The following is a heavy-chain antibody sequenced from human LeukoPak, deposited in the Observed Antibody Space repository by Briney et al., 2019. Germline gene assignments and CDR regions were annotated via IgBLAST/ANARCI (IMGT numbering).Heavy chain of an antibody. CDR2: IYYSGST. J-gene: IGHJ6*03. D-gene: IGHD6-19*01. CDR1: GFTFSNFA. Sequence: GSLRLSCAASGFTFSNFAMSWIRQPPGKGLEWIGYIYYSGSTNYNPSLKSRVAISLDTSKNQFSLKLSSVTAADTAVYYCASSSIAVASASAYYYYYMDVWGKGTTVTVSS. CDR3: ASSSIAVASASAYYYYYMDV. V-gene: IGHV4-59*01.